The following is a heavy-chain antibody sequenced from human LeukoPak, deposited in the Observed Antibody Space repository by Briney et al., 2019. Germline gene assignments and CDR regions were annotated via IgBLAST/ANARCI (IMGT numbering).Heavy chain of an antibody. CDR1: GGTFSSYA. Sequence: SVKVSCKTSGGTFSSYAFSWVRQAPGQGLEWMGGIIPIFGTANYAQKFQGRVTITADESTSTAYMELSSLRSEDTAVYYCARAPHYYDSSGYYYWGQGTLVTVSS. CDR3: ARAPHYYDSSGYYY. J-gene: IGHJ4*02. D-gene: IGHD3-22*01. CDR2: IIPIFGTA. V-gene: IGHV1-69*13.